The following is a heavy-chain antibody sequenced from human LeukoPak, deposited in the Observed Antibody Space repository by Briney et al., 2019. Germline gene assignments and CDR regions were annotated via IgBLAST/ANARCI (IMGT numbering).Heavy chain of an antibody. J-gene: IGHJ4*02. Sequence: RASVKVSCKASGGTFSSYAISWVRQAPGQGLEWMGGIIPIFGTANYAQKFQGRVTMTEDTSTDTAYMELSSLRSEDTAVYYCATREGGSRTPDYWGQGTLVTVSS. CDR1: GGTFSSYA. CDR3: ATREGGSRTPDY. CDR2: IIPIFGTA. D-gene: IGHD1-26*01. V-gene: IGHV1-69*06.